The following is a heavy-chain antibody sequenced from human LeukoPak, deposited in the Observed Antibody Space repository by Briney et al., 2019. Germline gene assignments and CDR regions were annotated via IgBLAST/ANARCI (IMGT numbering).Heavy chain of an antibody. V-gene: IGHV3-7*01. CDR1: GFTFSTYW. CDR3: ARLGERQVLGN. J-gene: IGHJ4*02. Sequence: PGGSLRLSCAASGFTFSTYWMSWVRQAPGKGLEWVANIRQDGSKIYYVDSVKGRFTISRDNAKNSLYLQMNNLRAEDTAVYYCARLGERQVLGNWGQGTLVTVSS. D-gene: IGHD1-1*01. CDR2: IRQDGSKI.